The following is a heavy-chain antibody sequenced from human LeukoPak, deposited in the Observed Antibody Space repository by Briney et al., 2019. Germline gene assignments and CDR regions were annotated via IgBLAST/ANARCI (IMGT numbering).Heavy chain of an antibody. V-gene: IGHV1-8*01. CDR2: MNPNSGNT. Sequence: GASVKVSCKASGYTFTSYDINWVRQATGQGLEWMGWMNPNSGNTGYAQKFQGRVTITRNTSISTAYMELSSLRSEDTAVYYCARGNPRDCSSTSCLPGGFDPWGQGTLVTVSS. D-gene: IGHD2-2*01. CDR3: ARGNPRDCSSTSCLPGGFDP. J-gene: IGHJ5*02. CDR1: GYTFTSYD.